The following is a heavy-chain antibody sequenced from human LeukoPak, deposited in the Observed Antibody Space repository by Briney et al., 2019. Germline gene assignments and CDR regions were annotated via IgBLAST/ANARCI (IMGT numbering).Heavy chain of an antibody. V-gene: IGHV3-21*01. J-gene: IGHJ3*02. CDR2: ISSSSYI. Sequence: GGSLRLSCAASGFTFSSYSMNWVRQAPGKGLEWVSSISSSSYIYYADSVKGRFTISRDNAKNSLYLQMNSLRAEDTAVYYCARGQQWLIYDAFDIWGQGTMVTVSS. CDR3: ARGQQWLIYDAFDI. D-gene: IGHD6-19*01. CDR1: GFTFSSYS.